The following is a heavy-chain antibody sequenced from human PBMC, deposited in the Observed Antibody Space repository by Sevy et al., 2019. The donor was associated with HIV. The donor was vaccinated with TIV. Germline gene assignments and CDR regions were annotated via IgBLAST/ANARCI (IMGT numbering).Heavy chain of an antibody. CDR3: AKTINSGGGVVPAANYYYYGLDV. V-gene: IGHV3-64D*06. CDR2: ISSDGVST. Sequence: GGSLRLSCSGSGFSFSNSAMNWVRQTPGKGLKYVSAISSDGVSTYYTDSVRGRFTISRDNSKNTLYLQMSSLRVEDTAVYYCAKTINSGGGVVPAANYYYYGLDVWGQGTTVTVSS. CDR1: GFSFSNSA. J-gene: IGHJ6*02. D-gene: IGHD2-2*01.